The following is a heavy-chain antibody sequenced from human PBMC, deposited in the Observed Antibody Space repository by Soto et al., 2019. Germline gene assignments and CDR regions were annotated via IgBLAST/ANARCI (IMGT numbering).Heavy chain of an antibody. CDR3: ARDGSYYDILTYMDV. CDR2: ISSSSSYI. D-gene: IGHD3-9*01. V-gene: IGHV3-21*01. Sequence: GGSLRLSCAASGFTFSSYSMNWVRQAPGKGLEWVSSISSSSSYIYYADSVKGRFTISRDNAKNSLYLQMNSLRAEDTAVYYCARDGSYYDILTYMDVWGKGTTVTVSS. J-gene: IGHJ6*03. CDR1: GFTFSSYS.